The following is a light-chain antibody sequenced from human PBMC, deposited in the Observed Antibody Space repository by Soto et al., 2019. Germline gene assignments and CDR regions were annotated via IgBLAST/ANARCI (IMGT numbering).Light chain of an antibody. J-gene: IGKJ1*01. Sequence: DIQMTQSPSSLSASVGDRVSSTCRASQTISNYLIWYPQKPGKATNLFIYAASTLQSGVPSRFSGGGSGTNFTLPISSLQSEDFATYYCQQGYNTPRAFGQGTKVEIK. V-gene: IGKV1-39*01. CDR3: QQGYNTPRA. CDR2: AAS. CDR1: QTISNY.